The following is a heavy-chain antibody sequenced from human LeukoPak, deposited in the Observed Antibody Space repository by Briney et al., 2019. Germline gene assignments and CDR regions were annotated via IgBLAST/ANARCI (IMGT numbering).Heavy chain of an antibody. V-gene: IGHV1-2*02. CDR3: ARVGYCSGTTCYSYFFDY. CDR2: INPDSGGT. Sequence: ASVKVSCKASGYTFTGYYMHWVRQAPGQGLEWMGWINPDSGGTNYAQKFQGRVTMTRDTSISTAYMELSRLRSDDTAVYYCARVGYCSGTTCYSYFFDYWGQGTLVTVSS. CDR1: GYTFTGYY. D-gene: IGHD2-15*01. J-gene: IGHJ4*02.